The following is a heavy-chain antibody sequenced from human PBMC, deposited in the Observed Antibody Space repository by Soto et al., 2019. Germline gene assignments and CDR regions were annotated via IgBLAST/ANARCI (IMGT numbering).Heavy chain of an antibody. D-gene: IGHD3-3*01. CDR2: IIPSDGTT. CDR1: GGIISSFA. J-gene: IGHJ4*02. CDR3: ARSFTKSRRGGVAFDY. Sequence: QVQLVQSGAEVKTPGSSVKVSCTTSGGIISSFAINWVRQAPGQGLEWMGGIIPSDGTTKYAGNFQGRVTITADASTSTAYVDLSSLRPEDTAVYYCARSFTKSRRGGVAFDYWGQGTLLTVSP. V-gene: IGHV1-69*01.